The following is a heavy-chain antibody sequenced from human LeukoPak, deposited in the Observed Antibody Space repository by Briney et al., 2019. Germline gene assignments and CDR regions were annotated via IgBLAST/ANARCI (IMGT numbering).Heavy chain of an antibody. CDR2: IRYDGSNK. Sequence: GGSLRLSCAASGFTFSSYGMHWVRQAPGKGLERVAFIRYDGSNKYYADSVKGRFTISRDNSKNTLYLQMNSLRAEDTAVYYCAKVDTRKIFGVVISYYYYYYMDVWGKGTTVTVSS. J-gene: IGHJ6*03. V-gene: IGHV3-30*02. D-gene: IGHD3-3*01. CDR1: GFTFSSYG. CDR3: AKVDTRKIFGVVISYYYYYYMDV.